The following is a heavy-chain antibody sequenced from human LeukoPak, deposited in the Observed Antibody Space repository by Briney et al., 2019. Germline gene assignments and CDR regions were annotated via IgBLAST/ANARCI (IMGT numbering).Heavy chain of an antibody. V-gene: IGHV3-33*07. J-gene: IGHJ3*02. CDR1: GFSFSSYG. CDR3: ARVILGGGDI. Sequence: GRSLRLSCAASGFSFSSYGMYWVRQAPGKGLEWVALIYNDGGLPNYLDSVRGRFTISRDNSKNTLYLQMDSLRVEDTAVYYCARVILGGGDIWGQGTMVTVSS. CDR2: IYNDGGLP. D-gene: IGHD2-21*01.